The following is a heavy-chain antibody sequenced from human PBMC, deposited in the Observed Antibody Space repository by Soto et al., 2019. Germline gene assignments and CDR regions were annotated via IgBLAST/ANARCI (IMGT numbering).Heavy chain of an antibody. CDR2: IIPIFGTA. D-gene: IGHD6-6*01. Sequence: SVKVSCKASGGTFSSYAISWVRQAPGQGLEWMGGIIPIFGTANYAQKLQGRVTITADKSTSTAYMELSSLRSEDTAVYYCARTPPVAARPVYYYYGMDVWGQGTTVTVYS. V-gene: IGHV1-69*06. J-gene: IGHJ6*02. CDR3: ARTPPVAARPVYYYYGMDV. CDR1: GGTFSSYA.